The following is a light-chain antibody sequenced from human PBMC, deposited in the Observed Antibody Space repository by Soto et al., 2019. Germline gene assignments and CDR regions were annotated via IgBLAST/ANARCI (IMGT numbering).Light chain of an antibody. CDR1: SSDVGGYNY. J-gene: IGLJ1*01. Sequence: QSVLTQPASVSGSPGQSITISCTGTSSDVGGYNYVSWYQQHPGKAPKLMIYGVSNRPSGVSNRFSGSKSANTASLTISGLQAEDEADYYCSSYTSSSTSHVFGTGTKLTVL. CDR3: SSYTSSSTSHV. CDR2: GVS. V-gene: IGLV2-14*01.